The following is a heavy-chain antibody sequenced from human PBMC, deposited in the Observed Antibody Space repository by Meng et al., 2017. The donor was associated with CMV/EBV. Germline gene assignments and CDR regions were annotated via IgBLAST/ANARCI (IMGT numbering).Heavy chain of an antibody. J-gene: IGHJ6*02. V-gene: IGHV3-23*01. D-gene: IGHD1-26*01. CDR3: AKDRSYYYYYGMDV. Sequence: GEFLKISCAASGFTFSSYAMSWVRQAPGKGLECISGISGSGGSPNYVDSVKGRFTISRDNTKNTLYLQMNSLRAEDTAVYYCAKDRSYYYYYGMDVWGQGTTVTVSS. CDR2: ISGSGGSP. CDR1: GFTFSSYA.